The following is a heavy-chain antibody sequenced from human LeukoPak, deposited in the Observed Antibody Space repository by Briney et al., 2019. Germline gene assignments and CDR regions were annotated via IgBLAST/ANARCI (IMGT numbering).Heavy chain of an antibody. CDR2: MNPNSGST. CDR1: GYTFTNYD. V-gene: IGHV1-8*01. Sequence: ASVKVSCKASGYTFTNYDFNWMRQATGQGLEWMGWMNPNSGSTGYAQKFQGRVTMTRDTSISTAYMELSSLTSEDTAVYYCATEGRYYYDKGLFDYWGQGTLVTVSS. D-gene: IGHD3-22*01. J-gene: IGHJ4*02. CDR3: ATEGRYYYDKGLFDY.